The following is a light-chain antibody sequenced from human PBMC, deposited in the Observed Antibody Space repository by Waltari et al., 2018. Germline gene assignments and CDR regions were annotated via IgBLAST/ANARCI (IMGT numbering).Light chain of an antibody. CDR3: QHRNNWPA. CDR1: QSVGTS. V-gene: IGKV3-11*01. Sequence: EIVLTQSPATLSLSPGERATLSCRATQSVGTSLAWYQHKPGQVPRLLIYNASSRAAGVPARFSGSGSGTDFTLTISSLEPEDFAVYYCQHRNNWPAFGPGTKVNVK. CDR2: NAS. J-gene: IGKJ3*01.